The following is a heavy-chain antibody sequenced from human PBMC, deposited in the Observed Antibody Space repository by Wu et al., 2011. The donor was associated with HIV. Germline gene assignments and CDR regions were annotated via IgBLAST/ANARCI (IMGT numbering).Heavy chain of an antibody. V-gene: IGHV1-69*15. Sequence: QVQLVQSGAEMRKSGSSVKVSCKISGGTFTNYVISWVRQAPGQGLEWMGRIIPLFGTTTHTQKFQGRVRITADEVTSTAYMELSSLRSEDTAVYYCARDFGGDEDSWGQGTLVIVS. J-gene: IGHJ4*02. CDR3: ARDFGGDEDS. D-gene: IGHD2-21*01. CDR1: GGTFTNYV. CDR2: IIPLFGTT.